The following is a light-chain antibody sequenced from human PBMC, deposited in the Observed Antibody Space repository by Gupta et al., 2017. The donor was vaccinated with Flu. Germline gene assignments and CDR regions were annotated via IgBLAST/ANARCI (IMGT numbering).Light chain of an antibody. J-gene: IGLJ3*02. CDR1: SSNIGAGYD. CDR3: QSYDSSLSVWV. Sequence: QSVLTQPPSVSGAPGQRVTFHCTGRSSNIGAGYDVHWYQQLPGTAPKLLIYGNSNRPSGVPDRFSGSKSGTSASLAITGLQAEDEADYYCQSYDSSLSVWVFGGGTKLTVL. V-gene: IGLV1-40*01. CDR2: GNS.